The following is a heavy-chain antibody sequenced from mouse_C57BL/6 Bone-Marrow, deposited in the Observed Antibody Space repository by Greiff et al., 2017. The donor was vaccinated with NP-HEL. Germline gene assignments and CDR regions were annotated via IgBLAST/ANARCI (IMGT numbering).Heavy chain of an antibody. CDR3: ARKAYYGRSYEFAY. J-gene: IGHJ3*01. CDR1: GYTFTTYW. D-gene: IGHD1-1*01. Sequence: VQLQQPGAELVKPGASVKLSRKASGYTFTTYWMQWVKQRPGQGLEWIGEIDPSDSYTNYNQKFKGKATLTVDTSSSTAYMQLSSLTSEDSAVYYCARKAYYGRSYEFAYWGQGTLVTVSA. CDR2: IDPSDSYT. V-gene: IGHV1-50*01.